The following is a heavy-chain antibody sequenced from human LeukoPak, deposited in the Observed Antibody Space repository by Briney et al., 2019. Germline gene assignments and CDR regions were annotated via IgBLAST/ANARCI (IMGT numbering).Heavy chain of an antibody. V-gene: IGHV3-49*04. J-gene: IGHJ5*02. Sequence: PGGSLRLSCAASGFTFSSYAMSWVRQAPGKGLEWVGFIRSKAYGGTTEYAASVKGRFTISRDDSKSIAYLQMNSLKTEDTAVYYCTRERWEPRPWGQGTLVTVSS. CDR1: GFTFSSYA. D-gene: IGHD1-26*01. CDR2: IRSKAYGGTT. CDR3: TRERWEPRP.